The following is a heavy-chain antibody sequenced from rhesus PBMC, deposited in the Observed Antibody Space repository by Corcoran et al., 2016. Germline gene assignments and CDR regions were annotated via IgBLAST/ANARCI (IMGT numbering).Heavy chain of an antibody. V-gene: IGHV4-147*01. CDR1: GGSLRRHP. Sequence: QVQLQESGQGLVKPSETLSLTCAVSGGSLRRHPWICARQPPGKGLEWIGRILGGSGTTDYNPSPTSRVTLSTDTSKNQFSLRLSSVTAADTAVYYRARGCSYRGCPLVNIDYWGQGGLVTVSS. D-gene: IGHD2-33*01. CDR2: ILGGSGTT. CDR3: ARGCSYRGCPLVNIDY. J-gene: IGHJ4*01.